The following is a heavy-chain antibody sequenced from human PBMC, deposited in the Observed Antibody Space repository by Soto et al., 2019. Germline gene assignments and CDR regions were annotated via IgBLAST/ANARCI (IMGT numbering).Heavy chain of an antibody. D-gene: IGHD6-13*01. CDR1: GFTFDRYA. V-gene: IGHV3-7*03. J-gene: IGHJ4*02. CDR2: IKQDGSEK. CDR3: ARELDIAAAGFFDY. Sequence: PGGSLRLSSAAPGFTFDRYAMDWNRQAPGKGLEWVANIKQDGSEKYYVDSVKGRFTIARDNAKNSLYLQMNSLRAEDTAVYYCARELDIAAAGFFDYWGQGTLLTVSS.